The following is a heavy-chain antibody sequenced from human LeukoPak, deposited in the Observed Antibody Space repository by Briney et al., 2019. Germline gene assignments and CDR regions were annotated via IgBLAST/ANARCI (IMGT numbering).Heavy chain of an antibody. CDR3: PPARRRHYGFWSGSQDGY. CDR1: GYTFTDYY. CDR2: FDPEDGET. Sequence: ASVKISCKVSGYTFTDYYMHWVQQAPGKGLEWMGLFDPEDGETIYAEKFQGRVTITADTSTDTAYMELSSLRSEDTAVYYCPPARRRHYGFWSGSQDGYWGQGSLVTVSS. J-gene: IGHJ4*02. V-gene: IGHV1-69-2*01. D-gene: IGHD3-3*01.